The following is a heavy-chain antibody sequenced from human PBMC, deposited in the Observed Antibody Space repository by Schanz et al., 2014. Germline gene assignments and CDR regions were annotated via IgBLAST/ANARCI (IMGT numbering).Heavy chain of an antibody. V-gene: IGHV3-48*01. CDR2: ISSSSSTR. CDR1: GFTFSSYS. J-gene: IGHJ4*02. D-gene: IGHD6-13*01. Sequence: EVQLLESGGGLVPPGGSLRLSCAASGFTFSSYSMNWVRQAPGKGLEWVSYISSSSSTRYYADSVKGRFTISRDNSKNTVHLQMNSLRAEDTAVYYCARDGEAAAGCDYWGQGTLVTVSS. CDR3: ARDGEAAAGCDY.